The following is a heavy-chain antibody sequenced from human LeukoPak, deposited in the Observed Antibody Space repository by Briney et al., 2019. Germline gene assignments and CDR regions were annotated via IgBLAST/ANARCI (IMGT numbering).Heavy chain of an antibody. CDR1: GGSISSYY. CDR3: ARSPRDYGAFDI. D-gene: IGHD4-17*01. Sequence: PSETLSLTCTVSGGSISSYYWSWIRQPPGKGLEWIGYIYYSGSTNYNPSLKSRVTISVDTSKNQFSPKLSSVTAADTAVYYCARSPRDYGAFDIWGQGTMVTVSS. CDR2: IYYSGST. J-gene: IGHJ3*02. V-gene: IGHV4-59*01.